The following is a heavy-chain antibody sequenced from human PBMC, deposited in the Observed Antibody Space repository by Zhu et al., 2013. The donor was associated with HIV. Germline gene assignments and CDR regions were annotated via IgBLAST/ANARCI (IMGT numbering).Heavy chain of an antibody. J-gene: IGHJ4*02. Sequence: QVQLVQSGAEVKKPGASVKVSCKASGYTFTSYGISWVRQAPGQGLEWMGWISAYNGNTNYAQKLQGRVTMTTDTSTSTAYMELRSLRSDDTAVYYCARDSGSVVVVAVTGPFDYWGQGTLVTVSS. CDR3: ARDSGSVVVVAVTGPFDY. CDR2: ISAYNGNT. V-gene: IGHV1-18*04. CDR1: GYTFTSYG. D-gene: IGHD2-15*01.